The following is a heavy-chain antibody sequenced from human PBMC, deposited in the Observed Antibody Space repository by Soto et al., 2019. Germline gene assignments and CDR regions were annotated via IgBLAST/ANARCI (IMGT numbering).Heavy chain of an antibody. Sequence: QVQLQESGPGLVKPSQTLSLTCTVSGGSNIRDGYYWSWIRQHPGKGLEWIAYLSYSGSPYSNPSLKSRVTISADTSKNQFSLRLTSVTAADTAVYFCARATPAGSADFWGQGTLVTVSS. D-gene: IGHD2-2*01. CDR2: LSYSGSP. CDR3: ARATPAGSADF. V-gene: IGHV4-31*03. CDR1: GGSNIRDGYY. J-gene: IGHJ4*02.